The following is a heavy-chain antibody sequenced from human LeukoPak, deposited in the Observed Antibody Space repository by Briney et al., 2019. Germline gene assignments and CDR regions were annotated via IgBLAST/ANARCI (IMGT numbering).Heavy chain of an antibody. V-gene: IGHV3-30*03. CDR1: GFTFSDYW. CDR2: ISYDGSHK. CDR3: ARRGDCGGDCYWAYYFDY. D-gene: IGHD2-21*02. J-gene: IGHJ4*02. Sequence: GGSLRLSCAASGFTFSDYWMTWVRQAPGKGLEWVAVISYDGSHKYYADSVKGRFTISRDNSKNTLFLQMNSLRAEDTAVYYCARRGDCGGDCYWAYYFDYWGQGTLVTVSS.